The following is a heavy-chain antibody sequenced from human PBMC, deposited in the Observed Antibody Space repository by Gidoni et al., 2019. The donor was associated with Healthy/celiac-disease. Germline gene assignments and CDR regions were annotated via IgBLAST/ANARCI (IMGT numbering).Heavy chain of an antibody. J-gene: IGHJ6*02. V-gene: IGHV3-11*01. Sequence: QVQLVESGGGLVKPGGSLRLSCAAAGFTFSDYYMSWIRQAPGKGLEGVSYISSSGSTIYYADSVKGRFTISRDNAKYSLYLQMNSLRAEDTAVYYCARDKASGWYGGYYYYGMDVWGQGTTVTVSS. D-gene: IGHD6-19*01. CDR3: ARDKASGWYGGYYYYGMDV. CDR1: GFTFSDYY. CDR2: ISSSGSTI.